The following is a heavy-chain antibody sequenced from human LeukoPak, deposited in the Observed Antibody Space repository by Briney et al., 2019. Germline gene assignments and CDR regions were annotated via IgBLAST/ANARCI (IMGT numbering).Heavy chain of an antibody. J-gene: IGHJ4*02. D-gene: IGHD3-22*01. Sequence: QSGGSLRLSCAASGFTFSSYAMTWVRQAPGKGLAWVSSISGSAGTTYYTDSVKGRFTISRDNSKNTLYLQMNSLRAEDTAVYYCAKTRGYDSTGDFDYWGQGTLVTVSS. CDR2: ISGSAGTT. CDR3: AKTRGYDSTGDFDY. V-gene: IGHV3-23*01. CDR1: GFTFSSYA.